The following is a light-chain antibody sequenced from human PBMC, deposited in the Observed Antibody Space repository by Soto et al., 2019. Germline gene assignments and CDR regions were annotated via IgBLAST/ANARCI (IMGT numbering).Light chain of an antibody. V-gene: IGKV1-9*01. CDR1: QGISSY. CDR3: QQLNSYPRT. Sequence: DITLTQSPSFLSASVGDRVTITCRASQGISSYLAWYQQKPGKAPKLLIYAASTLQSGVPSRFSGSGSGTEFTLTISSLQPEDFATYYCQQLNSYPRTFGQGTKVEIK. J-gene: IGKJ1*01. CDR2: AAS.